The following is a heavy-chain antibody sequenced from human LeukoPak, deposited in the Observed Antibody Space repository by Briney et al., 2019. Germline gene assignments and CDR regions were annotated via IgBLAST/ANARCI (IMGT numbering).Heavy chain of an antibody. J-gene: IGHJ5*02. CDR2: IDPNSGGT. V-gene: IGHV1-2*02. CDR1: GYTFTGYY. Sequence: ASAKVSCKASGYTFTGYYMHWVRQAPGQGLEWMGWIDPNSGGTNYAQKFQGRVTMTRDTSISTAYMELSRLRSDDTAVYYRARNETGSYFPWGQGTLVTVSS. CDR3: ARNETGSYFP. D-gene: IGHD1-26*01.